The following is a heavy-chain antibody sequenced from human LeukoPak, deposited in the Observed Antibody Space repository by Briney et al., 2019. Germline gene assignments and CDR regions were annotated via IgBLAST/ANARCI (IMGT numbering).Heavy chain of an antibody. Sequence: GASVKVSCKASGYTFTSYGISWVRQAPGQALEWMGWISAYNGNTNYAQKLQGRVTMTTDTSTSTAYMELRSLRSDDTAVYYCARKGNYYGSGSHDYWGQGTLVTVSS. CDR1: GYTFTSYG. CDR3: ARKGNYYGSGSHDY. V-gene: IGHV1-18*01. J-gene: IGHJ4*02. CDR2: ISAYNGNT. D-gene: IGHD3-10*01.